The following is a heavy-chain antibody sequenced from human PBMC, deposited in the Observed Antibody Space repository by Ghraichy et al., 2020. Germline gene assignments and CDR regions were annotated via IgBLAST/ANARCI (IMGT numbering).Heavy chain of an antibody. CDR3: ARGPYDFWSGYNRWAYFDY. V-gene: IGHV4-59*01. J-gene: IGHJ4*02. Sequence: ESLNISCTVSGGSISSYYWSWIRQPPGKGLEWIGYIYYSGSTNYNPSLKSRVTISVDTSKNQFSLKLSSVTAADTAVYYCARGPYDFWSGYNRWAYFDYWGQGTLVTVSS. D-gene: IGHD3-3*01. CDR2: IYYSGST. CDR1: GGSISSYY.